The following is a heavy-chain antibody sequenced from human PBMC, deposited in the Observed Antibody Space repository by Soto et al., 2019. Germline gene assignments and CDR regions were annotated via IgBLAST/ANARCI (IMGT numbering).Heavy chain of an antibody. Sequence: GGSLRLSCAASGFTFSSYAMHWVRQAPGKGLEWVGFIWYDGSNTFYAESVKGRFTISRDNSKNTVYLQINALRAEDTAVYYCARVRLGAPTRYFDYWGQGTLVTVSS. CDR1: GFTFSSYA. J-gene: IGHJ4*02. V-gene: IGHV3-33*01. CDR3: ARVRLGAPTRYFDY. D-gene: IGHD1-26*01. CDR2: IWYDGSNT.